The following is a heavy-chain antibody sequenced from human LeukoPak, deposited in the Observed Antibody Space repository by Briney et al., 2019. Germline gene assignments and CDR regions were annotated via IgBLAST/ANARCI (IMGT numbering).Heavy chain of an antibody. J-gene: IGHJ4*02. D-gene: IGHD3-22*01. V-gene: IGHV3-15*01. Sequence: PGGSLRLSCAASGFTFSNAWMSWVRQAPGKGLEWVGRIKSKTDGGTTDYAAPVKGRFTISRDDSKNTLYLQMNSLKTEDTAVYYCTTDNFATPMIVVVTPDYWGQGTLVTVSS. CDR2: IKSKTDGGTT. CDR1: GFTFSNAW. CDR3: TTDNFATPMIVVVTPDY.